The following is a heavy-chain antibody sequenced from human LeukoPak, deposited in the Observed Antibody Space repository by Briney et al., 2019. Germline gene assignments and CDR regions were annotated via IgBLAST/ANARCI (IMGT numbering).Heavy chain of an antibody. CDR1: GFTFSGYS. J-gene: IGHJ3*02. V-gene: IGHV3-48*01. CDR2: IISSGTTT. D-gene: IGHD3-22*01. Sequence: RGGSLRLSCAASGFTFSGYSMNWGRQAPGRGLEWVSYIISSGTTTYYADSVKGRFTISRDNAKHSLYLQMNSLRAEDTAVYYCARDRGYYDNLDAFDIWGQGKMVTVSS. CDR3: ARDRGYYDNLDAFDI.